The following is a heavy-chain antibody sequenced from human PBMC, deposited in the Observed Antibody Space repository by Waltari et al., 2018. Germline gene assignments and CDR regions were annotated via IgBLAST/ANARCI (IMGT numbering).Heavy chain of an antibody. Sequence: QVQLVQSGAEVKKPGASVKVSCKVSGYTLTELSMHWVRQAPGKGLEWMGGFDPEDVETIYAQKCQGRGTMTEDTATDTAYMELSSLRSEDTAVYYCATDRLRGDYGDYYSYFDYWGQGTLVTVSS. CDR1: GYTLTELS. V-gene: IGHV1-24*01. CDR3: ATDRLRGDYGDYYSYFDY. CDR2: FDPEDVET. J-gene: IGHJ4*02. D-gene: IGHD4-17*01.